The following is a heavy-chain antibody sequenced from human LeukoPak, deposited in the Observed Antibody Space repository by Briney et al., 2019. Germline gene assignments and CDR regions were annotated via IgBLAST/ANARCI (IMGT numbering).Heavy chain of an antibody. CDR3: AKDASYGAYVSGYFDY. V-gene: IGHV3-23*01. D-gene: IGHD4-17*01. CDR1: GFTFSSYA. J-gene: IGHJ4*02. Sequence: GGSLRLSCAASGFTFSSYAMSWVRQAPGKGLEWVSAISGSGGSAYYADSVKGRFTISRDNSKNTLYLQMNSLRAEDTAVYYCAKDASYGAYVSGYFDYWGQGTLVNVSS. CDR2: ISGSGGSA.